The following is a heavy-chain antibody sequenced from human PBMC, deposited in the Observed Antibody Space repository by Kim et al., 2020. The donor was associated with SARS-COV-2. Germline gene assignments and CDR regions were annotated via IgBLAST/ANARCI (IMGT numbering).Heavy chain of an antibody. V-gene: IGHV3-21*01. D-gene: IGHD3-3*01. J-gene: IGHJ6*02. CDR3: ARGQIYYAVWSGPSPYGMDV. CDR1: GFTFSSYS. CDR2: ISSSSSYI. Sequence: GGSLRLSCAASGFTFSSYSMNWVRQAPGKGLEWVSSISSSSSYIYYADSVKGRFTISRDNAKNSLYLQMNSLRAEDTAVYYCARGQIYYAVWSGPSPYGMDVWGQGTPFTVSS.